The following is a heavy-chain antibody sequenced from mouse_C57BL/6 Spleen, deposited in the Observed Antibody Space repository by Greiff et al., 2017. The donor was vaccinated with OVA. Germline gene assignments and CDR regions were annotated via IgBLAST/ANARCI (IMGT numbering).Heavy chain of an antibody. J-gene: IGHJ3*01. Sequence: QVQLQQSGPELVKPGASVKLSCKASGYTFTSYDINWVKQRSGQGLEWIGWFYPSDGSTEYNEKFKGKATLTGSTSSSTAYMELHSLASEDSAVYFCARGGGQLRPFAYWGQGTLVTVSA. CDR2: FYPSDGST. CDR1: GYTFTSYD. CDR3: ARGGGQLRPFAY. D-gene: IGHD3-2*02. V-gene: IGHV1-85*01.